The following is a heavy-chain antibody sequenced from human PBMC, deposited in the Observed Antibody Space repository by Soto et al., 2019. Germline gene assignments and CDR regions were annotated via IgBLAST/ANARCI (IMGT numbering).Heavy chain of an antibody. Sequence: QVQLVQSGAEVKKPGSSVKVSCKASGDTFSSYTISWVRQAPGQGLEWMGRTIPVLAITNYARKLQGRVTINAYKSASIAYTELSSLRSEATAIYYCGTARYDRRYLHYGMAIWGQGTTVTASS. D-gene: IGHD3-22*01. CDR3: GTARYDRRYLHYGMAI. J-gene: IGHJ6*01. CDR1: GDTFSSYT. CDR2: TIPVLAIT. V-gene: IGHV1-69*02.